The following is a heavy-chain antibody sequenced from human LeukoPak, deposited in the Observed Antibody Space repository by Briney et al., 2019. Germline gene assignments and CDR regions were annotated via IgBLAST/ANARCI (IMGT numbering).Heavy chain of an antibody. J-gene: IGHJ4*02. CDR3: ASQSYGLFAY. Sequence: GGSLRLSCAASRFTFNSYWMSWVRQAPGKGLEWVANTKQDGSEKYYVDSVKGRFTISRDNAKNSLYLEMNSLRAEDTAVYYCASQSYGLFAYWGQGTLVTVSS. CDR1: RFTFNSYW. CDR2: TKQDGSEK. D-gene: IGHD3-10*01. V-gene: IGHV3-7*01.